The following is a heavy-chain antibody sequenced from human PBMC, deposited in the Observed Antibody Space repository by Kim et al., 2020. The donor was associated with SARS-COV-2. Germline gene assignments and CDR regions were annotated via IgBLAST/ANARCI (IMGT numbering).Heavy chain of an antibody. CDR3: ASSLSGPDAFDI. CDR2: IDPSDSYT. J-gene: IGHJ3*02. Sequence: GESLKISCKGSGYSFTSYWISWVRQMPGKGLEWMGRIDPSDSYTNYSPSFQGHVTISADKSISTAYLQWSSLKASDTAMYYCASSLSGPDAFDIWGQGTMVTVSS. CDR1: GYSFTSYW. D-gene: IGHD6-19*01. V-gene: IGHV5-10-1*01.